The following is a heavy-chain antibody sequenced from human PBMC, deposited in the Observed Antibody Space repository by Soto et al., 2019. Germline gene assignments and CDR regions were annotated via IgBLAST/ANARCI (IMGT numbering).Heavy chain of an antibody. J-gene: IGHJ6*02. CDR1: GFTFSNAW. V-gene: IGHV3-15*01. Sequence: PGGSLRLSCAASGFTFSNAWMSWVRQAPGKGLEWVGRIKSKTDGGTTDYAAPVKGRFTISRDDSKNTLYLQMNSLKTEDTAVYYCTTGRAYCSSTSCYTTYYGMDVWGQGTTVT. CDR3: TTGRAYCSSTSCYTTYYGMDV. CDR2: IKSKTDGGTT. D-gene: IGHD2-2*02.